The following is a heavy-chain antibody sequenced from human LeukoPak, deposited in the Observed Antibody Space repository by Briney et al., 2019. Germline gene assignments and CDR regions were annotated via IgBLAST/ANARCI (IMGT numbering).Heavy chain of an antibody. V-gene: IGHV3-23*01. Sequence: GGSLRLSCAASGFTFSSYAMSWVRQAPGKGLEWVSAITNSGGSTYYADSVKGRFTISRDNSKSTLYLQMNSLTAEDTAVYYCAKRYYYGSGSFDYWGQGTLVTVSS. CDR2: ITNSGGST. J-gene: IGHJ4*02. CDR3: AKRYYYGSGSFDY. CDR1: GFTFSSYA. D-gene: IGHD3-10*01.